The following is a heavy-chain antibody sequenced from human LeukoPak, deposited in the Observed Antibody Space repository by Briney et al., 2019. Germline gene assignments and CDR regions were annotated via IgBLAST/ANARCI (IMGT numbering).Heavy chain of an antibody. CDR3: AAEQSAYYYDSSGCVY. CDR2: IVVGSGNT. J-gene: IGHJ4*02. Sequence: SVKVSCKASGFTFTSSAMQWVRQARGQRLEWIGWIVVGSGNTNYAQKFQERVTITRDMSTSTAYMELSSLRSEDMAVYYCAAEQSAYYYDSSGCVYWGQGTLVTVSS. CDR1: GFTFTSSA. V-gene: IGHV1-58*02. D-gene: IGHD3-22*01.